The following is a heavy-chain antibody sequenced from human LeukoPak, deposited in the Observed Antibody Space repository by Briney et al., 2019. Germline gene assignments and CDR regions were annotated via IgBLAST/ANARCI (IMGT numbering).Heavy chain of an antibody. Sequence: SETLSLTCTVSGGSISSYYWSWIRQPPGKGLEWIGYIYHSGSTYYNPSLKSRVTISVDRSKNQFSLKLTSVTAADTAVYYCARYSSSSLDYWGQGTLVTVSS. V-gene: IGHV4-59*12. CDR3: ARYSSSSLDY. CDR2: IYHSGST. D-gene: IGHD6-6*01. CDR1: GGSISSYY. J-gene: IGHJ4*02.